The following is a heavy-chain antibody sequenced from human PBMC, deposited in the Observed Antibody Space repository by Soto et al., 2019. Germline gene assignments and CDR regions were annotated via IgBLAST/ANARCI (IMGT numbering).Heavy chain of an antibody. V-gene: IGHV3-74*01. Sequence: PGGSLRLSCAASGFTFSSYWMHWVRQAPGKGLVWVSRINSDGSSTSYADSVKGRFTISRDNAKNTLYLQMNSLRAEDTAVYYCARVRSRDGYNYHDAFDIWGQGTMVTVSS. CDR3: ARVRSRDGYNYHDAFDI. CDR1: GFTFSSYW. J-gene: IGHJ3*02. CDR2: INSDGSST. D-gene: IGHD5-12*01.